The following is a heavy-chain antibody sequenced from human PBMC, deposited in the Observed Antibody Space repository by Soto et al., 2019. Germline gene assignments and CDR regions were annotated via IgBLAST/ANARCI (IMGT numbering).Heavy chain of an antibody. CDR1: GYTFTGYY. CDR2: INPNSGGT. Sequence: QVQLVQSGAEVKKPGASVKVSCKASGYTFTGYYMRWVRQAPGQGLEWMGWINPNSGGTNYAQKFQGWVTMTRDTSISTAYMELSRLRSDDTAVYYCARGGRYCSGGSCYSATDYYYYYYMDVWGKGTTVTVSS. V-gene: IGHV1-2*04. CDR3: ARGGRYCSGGSCYSATDYYYYYYMDV. J-gene: IGHJ6*03. D-gene: IGHD2-15*01.